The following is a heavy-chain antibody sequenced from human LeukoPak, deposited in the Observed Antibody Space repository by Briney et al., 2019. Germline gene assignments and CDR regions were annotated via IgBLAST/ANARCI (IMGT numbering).Heavy chain of an antibody. D-gene: IGHD5-12*01. CDR1: GFTFSDYY. J-gene: IGHJ4*02. CDR2: ISYDGSNK. CDR3: AKGLGYSGQDPNY. V-gene: IGHV3-30*18. Sequence: GGSLRLSCAASGFTFSDYYMSWIRQAPGKGLEWVAVISYDGSNKYYADSVKGRFTISRDNSKNTLYLQMNSLRAEDTAVYYCAKGLGYSGQDPNYWGQGTLVTVSS.